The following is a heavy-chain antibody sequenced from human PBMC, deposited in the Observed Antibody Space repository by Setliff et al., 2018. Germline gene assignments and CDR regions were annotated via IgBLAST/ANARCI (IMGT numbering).Heavy chain of an antibody. J-gene: IGHJ4*02. CDR3: ARSINGYQQRYDF. V-gene: IGHV3-21*01. CDR2: ISRDSLHI. Sequence: GGSLRLSCVGSGFTFGTYTMNWIRQAPGKGLEWVSSISRDSLHIYYADSVEGRFTISRDNGKNSLFLQMNSVRAEDTAVYYCARSINGYQQRYDFWGQGALVTVSS. CDR1: GFTFGTYT. D-gene: IGHD3-16*01.